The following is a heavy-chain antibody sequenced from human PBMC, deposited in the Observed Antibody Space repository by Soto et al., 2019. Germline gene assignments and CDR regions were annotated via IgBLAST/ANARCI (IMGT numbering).Heavy chain of an antibody. D-gene: IGHD1-26*01. V-gene: IGHV1-69*01. Sequence: QVQLVQSGAEVKKPGSSVMFSCKASGGTFSSYAISWVRQAPGQGFKWMGGIIPIFGTANYAQKFQGRVTITADESTSTAYMEMSSLGSEDTAVYYCAREGGIEMASPGYFQNWGQGTLVTVSS. J-gene: IGHJ1*01. CDR3: AREGGIEMASPGYFQN. CDR1: GGTFSSYA. CDR2: IIPIFGTA.